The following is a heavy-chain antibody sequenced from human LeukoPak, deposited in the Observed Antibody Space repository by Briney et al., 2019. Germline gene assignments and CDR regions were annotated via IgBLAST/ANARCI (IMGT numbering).Heavy chain of an antibody. V-gene: IGHV4-4*07. CDR3: ARDQSITIFGVGPKRAFDI. CDR2: IYTSGST. CDR1: GGSISSYY. Sequence: SETLSLTCTVSGGSISSYYWSWIRQPAGKGLEWIGRIYTSGSTNYNPSLKSRVTMSVDTSKNQFSLKLSSVTAADTAVYYCARDQSITIFGVGPKRAFDIWGQGTMVTVSS. D-gene: IGHD3-3*01. J-gene: IGHJ3*02.